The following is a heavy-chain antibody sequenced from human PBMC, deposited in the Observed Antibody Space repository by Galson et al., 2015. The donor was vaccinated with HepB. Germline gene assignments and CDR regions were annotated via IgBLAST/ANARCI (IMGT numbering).Heavy chain of an antibody. V-gene: IGHV5-10-1*01. J-gene: IGHJ5*02. D-gene: IGHD3-22*01. CDR2: IDPSDSYT. CDR1: GYSFTSYW. Sequence: QSGAEVKKPGESLRISCKGSGYSFTSYWISWVRQMPGKGLEWMGRIDPSDSYTNYSPSFQGHVTISADKSISTAYLQWSSLKASDTAMYYCALEGLVGVYDSSGYYNGGWFDPWGQGTLVTASS. CDR3: ALEGLVGVYDSSGYYNGGWFDP.